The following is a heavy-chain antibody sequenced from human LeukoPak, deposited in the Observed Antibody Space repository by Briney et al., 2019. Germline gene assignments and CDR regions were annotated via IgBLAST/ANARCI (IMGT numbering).Heavy chain of an antibody. Sequence: SETLSLTCIVSNGSIVSYYWTWIRPPAGRGLGWIWRIHRTESTNYNPSLPSRVIMSVDTSKNQFSLRLTSVTAADTAVYYCAREGARDDFVVVPAALDFWGLGTLVTVSS. J-gene: IGHJ4*02. CDR3: AREGARDDFVVVPAALDF. V-gene: IGHV4-4*07. CDR2: IHRTEST. D-gene: IGHD2-2*01. CDR1: NGSIVSYY.